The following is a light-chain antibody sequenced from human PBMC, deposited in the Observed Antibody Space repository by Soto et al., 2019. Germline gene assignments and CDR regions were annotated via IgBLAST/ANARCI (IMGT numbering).Light chain of an antibody. J-gene: IGKJ4*01. V-gene: IGKV4-1*01. Sequence: DIVMSQSPDSLAVSLGERATINCKSSQSVLYSSNNKNYLAWYQQKPGQPPKLLIYWASTRETGVPDRFSGSGSGTHFSLTISSLQAEDVAVYYCQQYYSSPPPTFGGGTKVEIK. CDR3: QQYYSSPPPT. CDR1: QSVLYSSNNKNY. CDR2: WAS.